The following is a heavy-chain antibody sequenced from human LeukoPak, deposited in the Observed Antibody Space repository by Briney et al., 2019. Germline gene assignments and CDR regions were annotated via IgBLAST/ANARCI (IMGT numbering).Heavy chain of an antibody. CDR3: ARDRSYRYYFDY. CDR1: GFTVSSNS. CDR2: IYSDNT. V-gene: IGHV3-53*01. J-gene: IGHJ4*02. Sequence: GGSLRLSCTVSGFTVSSNSMSWVRQAPGKGLEWVSFIYSDNTHYSDSVKGRFTISRDNAKNTLYLQMNSLRAEDTAFYYCARDRSYRYYFDYWGQGILVTVSS. D-gene: IGHD3-16*02.